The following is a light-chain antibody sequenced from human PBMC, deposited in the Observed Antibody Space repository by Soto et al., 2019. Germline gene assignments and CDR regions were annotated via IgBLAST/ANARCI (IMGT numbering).Light chain of an antibody. J-gene: IGKJ1*01. CDR2: TAS. CDR3: LQNNSYPVT. V-gene: IGKV1-6*01. CDR1: QGLRSE. Sequence: AIQMTQSPSSLSASVGDRVTITCRASQGLRSELGWYQQRPGKAPNLLIYTASTLQSGVPSRFSGSGSGTDFTLTISSLQPEDFATYYCLQNNSYPVTFGQGTKVDIK.